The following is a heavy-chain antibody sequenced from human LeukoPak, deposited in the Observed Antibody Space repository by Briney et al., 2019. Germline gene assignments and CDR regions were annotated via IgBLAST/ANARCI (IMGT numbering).Heavy chain of an antibody. D-gene: IGHD6-13*01. V-gene: IGHV1-69*01. CDR3: AKDGIAALRSGFDP. Sequence: ASVKVSCKASGGTFSSYAISWVRQAPGQGLEWMGGIIPIFGTANYAQKFQGRVTITADESTSTAYMELSSLRSEDTAVYYCAKDGIAALRSGFDPWGQGPLVTVSS. CDR1: GGTFSSYA. CDR2: IIPIFGTA. J-gene: IGHJ5*02.